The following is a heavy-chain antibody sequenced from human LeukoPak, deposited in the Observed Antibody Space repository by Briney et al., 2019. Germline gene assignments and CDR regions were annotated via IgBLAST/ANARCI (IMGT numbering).Heavy chain of an antibody. D-gene: IGHD3-10*01. V-gene: IGHV4-39*07. J-gene: IGHJ6*03. CDR1: GGSISSSSYY. CDR2: IYYSGST. CDR3: ARWRGVPSYGSGSYYIGYYYYMDV. Sequence: PSETLSLTCTVSGGSISSSSYYWGWIRQPPGKGLEWIGSIYYSGSTNYNPSLKSRVTISVDTSKNQFSLKLSSVTAADTAVYYCARWRGVPSYGSGSYYIGYYYYMDVWGKGTTVTVSS.